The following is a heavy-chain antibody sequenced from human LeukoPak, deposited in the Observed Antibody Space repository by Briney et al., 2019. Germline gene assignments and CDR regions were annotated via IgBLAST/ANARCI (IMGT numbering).Heavy chain of an antibody. CDR1: GGSVSSGSYY. CDR3: ARDLGYCTNGVCHTRFDY. CDR2: IYYSGST. D-gene: IGHD2-8*01. V-gene: IGHV4-61*01. Sequence: SETLSLTCTVSGGSVSSGSYYWSWIRQPPGKGLEWIGYIYYSGSTNYNPSLKSRVTISVDTSKNQFSLKLSSVTAADTAVYYCARDLGYCTNGVCHTRFDYWGQGTLVAVSS. J-gene: IGHJ4*02.